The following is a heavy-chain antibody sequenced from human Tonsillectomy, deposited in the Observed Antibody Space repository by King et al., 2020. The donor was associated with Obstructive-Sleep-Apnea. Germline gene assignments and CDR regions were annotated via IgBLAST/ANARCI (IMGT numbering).Heavy chain of an antibody. CDR3: AKTFKAGYCSGGSCSPKDV. J-gene: IGHJ6*02. CDR2: INPNSGGT. CDR1: GYSFTGYY. D-gene: IGHD2-15*01. Sequence: QLVQSGAEVKKPGASVKVSCKASGYSFTGYYIHWVRQAPGEGLEWVGWINPNSGGTNYAKKFKGRVTMTRDTSISTAYMELSRLRSDDTAVYYCAKTFKAGYCSGGSCSPKDVWGQGTTVTVSS. V-gene: IGHV1-2*02.